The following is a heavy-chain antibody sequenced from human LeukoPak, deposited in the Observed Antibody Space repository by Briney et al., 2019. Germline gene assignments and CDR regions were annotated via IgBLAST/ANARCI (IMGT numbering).Heavy chain of an antibody. CDR2: IIPIFGTA. CDR3: ARVTSELGGYDGSGSYFDD. Sequence: GASVKVSCKASGGTFNSYTISWVRQAPGQGLEWMGGIIPIFGTANYAQKFQGRVTITADESTSTAYMELSSLTSEDTAVYYCARVTSELGGYDGSGSYFDDWGQGTLVTVSS. CDR1: GGTFNSYT. D-gene: IGHD3-10*01. V-gene: IGHV1-69*13. J-gene: IGHJ4*02.